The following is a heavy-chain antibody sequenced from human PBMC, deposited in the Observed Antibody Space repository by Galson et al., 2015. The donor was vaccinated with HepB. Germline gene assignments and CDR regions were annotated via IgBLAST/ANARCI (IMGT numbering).Heavy chain of an antibody. CDR3: ARTVPGENYAKAFDI. Sequence: PALVKPTQTLTLTCTFSGFSLSTSGMCVSWIRQPPGKALEWLALRDWDDDKYYSTSLKTRLPISKDTSKNQMVLTMTNMDPVDTDTYYCARTVPGENYAKAFDIWGQGTMVTVSS. V-gene: IGHV2-70*01. CDR1: GFSLSTSGMC. J-gene: IGHJ3*02. D-gene: IGHD1-7*01. CDR2: RDWDDDK.